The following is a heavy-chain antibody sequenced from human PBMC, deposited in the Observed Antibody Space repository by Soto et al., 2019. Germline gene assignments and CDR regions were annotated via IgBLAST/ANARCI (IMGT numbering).Heavy chain of an antibody. V-gene: IGHV4-31*03. Sequence: QVQLQESGPGLVKPSQTLSLTCTVSGGSISSGGYYWSWIRQHPGKGLEWIGYIYYSGSTYYNPSLKSRVTISVDTSKNQFPLKLSSVTAADTAVYYCARDSSYRVYYYYGMDVWGQGTTVTVSS. D-gene: IGHD6-6*01. J-gene: IGHJ6*02. CDR1: GGSISSGGYY. CDR2: IYYSGST. CDR3: ARDSSYRVYYYYGMDV.